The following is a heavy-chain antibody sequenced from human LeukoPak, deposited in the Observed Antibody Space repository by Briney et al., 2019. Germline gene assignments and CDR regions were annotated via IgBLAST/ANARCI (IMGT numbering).Heavy chain of an antibody. V-gene: IGHV3-30*04. CDR1: GFTFSSYA. CDR2: ISYDGSNK. J-gene: IGHJ3*02. Sequence: PGGSLRLSCAASGFTFSSYAMHWVRQAPGKGLEWVAVISYDGSNKYYADSVKGRFTISRDNSKNTLYLQMNSLRAEDTAVYYCARATNHYDFWSGYLGNDAFDIWGQGTMVTVSS. CDR3: ARATNHYDFWSGYLGNDAFDI. D-gene: IGHD3-3*01.